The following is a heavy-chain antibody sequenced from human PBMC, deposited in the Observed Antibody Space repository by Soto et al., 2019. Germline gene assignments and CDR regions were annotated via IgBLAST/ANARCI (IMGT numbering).Heavy chain of an antibody. CDR1: GYSFTSYW. J-gene: IGHJ4*02. D-gene: IGHD2-2*01. CDR3: GRHLPLSDALKKGFDY. CDR2: IYPGDSDT. V-gene: IGHV5-51*01. Sequence: PGESLKISCKASGYSFTSYWIGWVRQMPGKGLEWMGIIYPGDSDTKYSPSLQGQVTISADTSISTAYLQWTSLKASDTAIYYCGRHLPLSDALKKGFDYWGQGTPVTVSS.